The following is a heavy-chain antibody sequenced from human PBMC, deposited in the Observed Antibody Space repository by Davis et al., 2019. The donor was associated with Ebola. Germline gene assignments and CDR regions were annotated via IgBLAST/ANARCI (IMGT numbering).Heavy chain of an antibody. V-gene: IGHV4-59*12. Sequence: MPGGSLRLSCTVSGGSISSYYWSWIRQPPGKGLEWIGYIYYSGSTNYNPSLKSRVTISVDTSKNQFSLKLSSVTAADTAVYYCAASWGSYLYWGQGTLVTVSS. CDR2: IYYSGST. CDR1: GGSISSYY. D-gene: IGHD3-16*02. CDR3: AASWGSYLY. J-gene: IGHJ4*02.